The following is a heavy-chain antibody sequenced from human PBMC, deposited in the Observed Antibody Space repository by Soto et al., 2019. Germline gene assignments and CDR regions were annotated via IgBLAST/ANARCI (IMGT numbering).Heavy chain of an antibody. CDR1: GFTFSNYA. CDR3: AKERTYYYGSGSYHHYGMDV. V-gene: IGHV3-23*01. J-gene: IGHJ6*02. D-gene: IGHD3-10*01. Sequence: EVQLLESGGGLVQPGGSLRLSCAASGFTFSNYALSWVRQAPGKGLEWVSGIRGSGGSTYYADSVKGRFTISRDNSKNTRYLQMNSLRAEDTAVYDCAKERTYYYGSGSYHHYGMDVWGQGTTVTVSS. CDR2: IRGSGGST.